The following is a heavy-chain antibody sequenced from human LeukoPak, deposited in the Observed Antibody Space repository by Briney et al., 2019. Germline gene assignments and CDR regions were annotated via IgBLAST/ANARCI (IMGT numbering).Heavy chain of an antibody. CDR2: IRALGGGT. J-gene: IGHJ4*02. Sequence: GGSLRLSCAASGFTFSNYAMSWVRQPPGKGLEWVSAIRALGGGTFYADSVKGRFTISRDDSKDTLYLQMNSLRAEDTAVYYCANPITVYSGSYYEIGYWGQGTLVTVSS. V-gene: IGHV3-23*01. CDR1: GFTFSNYA. D-gene: IGHD1-26*01. CDR3: ANPITVYSGSYYEIGY.